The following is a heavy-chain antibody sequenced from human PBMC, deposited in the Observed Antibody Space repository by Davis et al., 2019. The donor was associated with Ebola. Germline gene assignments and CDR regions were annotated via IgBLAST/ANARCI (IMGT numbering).Heavy chain of an antibody. CDR3: VRPGGPLKWYFDL. CDR2: IYHSGDT. Sequence: SETLSLTCTVSGGSISSYYWSWIRQPPGKGLEWIGYIYHSGDTDYNLSLKGRATILIDTSKNQFSLKLSSVTAADTAVYYCVRPGGPLKWYFDLWGRGTLVTVSS. J-gene: IGHJ2*01. V-gene: IGHV4-59*08. CDR1: GGSISSYY. D-gene: IGHD3-16*01.